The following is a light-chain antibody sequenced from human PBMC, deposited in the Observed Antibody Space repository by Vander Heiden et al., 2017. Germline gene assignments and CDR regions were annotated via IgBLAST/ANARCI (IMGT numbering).Light chain of an antibody. CDR2: RNN. CDR3: ASWDDSLSGWV. CDR1: SSNIGSNY. V-gene: IGLV1-47*01. J-gene: IGLJ3*02. Sequence: QSVLTQPPSASGTPGQRVTITCSGSSSNIGSNYVTWHQQPHRTAPNLVLYRNNPRPSGVPDRFSGSKSGTSASLAIRGLRSEDEADYYCASWDDSLSGWVFGGGTKLTVL.